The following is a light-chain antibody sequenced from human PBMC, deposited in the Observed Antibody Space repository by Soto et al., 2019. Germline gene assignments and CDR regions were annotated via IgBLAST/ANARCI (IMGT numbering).Light chain of an antibody. V-gene: IGKV3-20*01. CDR2: GAS. CDR1: QSVRSSY. CDR3: QQNCNSPALT. J-gene: IGKJ5*01. Sequence: DNEMTQSPGTLSLSLGERATLSCRASQSVRSSYLTWYQQKPGQAPRLLIYGASSRATGVPYRFSGSGSGTNFTLTISRLQPEDYATYYCQQNCNSPALTFGQGTRLEIK.